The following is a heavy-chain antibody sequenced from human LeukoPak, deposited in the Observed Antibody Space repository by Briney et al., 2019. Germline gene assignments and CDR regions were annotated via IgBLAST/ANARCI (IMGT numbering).Heavy chain of an antibody. J-gene: IGHJ4*02. D-gene: IGHD6-19*01. CDR2: ISYDGSNK. Sequence: PGGSLRLSCAASGFTFSSYAMHWVRQAPGKGLEWVAVISYDGSNKYYADSVKGRFTISRDNSKNTLYLQMNSLRAEDTAVYYCVQRLASYYFDYWGQGTLVTVSS. CDR3: VQRLASYYFDY. CDR1: GFTFSSYA. V-gene: IGHV3-30-3*01.